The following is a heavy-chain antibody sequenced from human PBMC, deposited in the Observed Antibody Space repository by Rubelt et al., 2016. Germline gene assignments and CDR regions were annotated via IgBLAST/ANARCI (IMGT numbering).Heavy chain of an antibody. Sequence: QVQLVQSGAELKKPGASVKISCKASGYPFIDYGISWVRQAPGQGLEWMGWISPNSGGTNEAQKFQGRVTMTRETSISTAYMERSRLRSDDTAVYYCAMSSIAGLDYWGQGTLVTVSS. J-gene: IGHJ4*02. D-gene: IGHD6-6*01. CDR1: GYPFIDYG. CDR2: ISPNSGGT. CDR3: AMSSIAGLDY. V-gene: IGHV1-2*02.